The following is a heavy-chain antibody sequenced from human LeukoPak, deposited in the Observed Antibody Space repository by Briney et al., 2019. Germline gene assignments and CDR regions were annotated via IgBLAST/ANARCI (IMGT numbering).Heavy chain of an antibody. CDR1: GYSISSGYY. CDR3: ARTVLYDSSGYYLYYFDY. V-gene: IGHV4-38-2*02. Sequence: MTSETLSLTCTVSGYSISSGYYWGWIRQPPGKGLEWIGSIYHSGSTYYNPSLKSRVTISVDTSKNQFSLKLSSVTAADTAVYYCARTVLYDSSGYYLYYFDYWGQGTLVTVSS. J-gene: IGHJ4*02. D-gene: IGHD3-22*01. CDR2: IYHSGST.